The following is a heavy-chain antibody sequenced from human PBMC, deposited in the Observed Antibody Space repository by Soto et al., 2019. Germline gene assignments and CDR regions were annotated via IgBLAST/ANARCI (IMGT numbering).Heavy chain of an antibody. Sequence: GGSLRLSCAASGFTFSGYSMNWVRQAPGKGLEWVSAISGSGGSTYYADSVKGRFTISRDSSKNTLYLQMNSLRAEDTAVYYCAKGGLRYFDFAGGAFDIWGQGTMVTVSS. D-gene: IGHD3-9*01. J-gene: IGHJ3*02. CDR3: AKGGLRYFDFAGGAFDI. V-gene: IGHV3-23*01. CDR2: ISGSGGST. CDR1: GFTFSGYS.